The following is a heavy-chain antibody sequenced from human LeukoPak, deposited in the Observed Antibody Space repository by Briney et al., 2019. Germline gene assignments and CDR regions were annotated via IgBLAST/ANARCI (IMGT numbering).Heavy chain of an antibody. CDR1: GGSISSSSYY. J-gene: IGHJ4*02. D-gene: IGHD3-10*01. CDR3: ARPGVLLWFGELLSVDYFDY. CDR2: IYYSGST. V-gene: IGHV4-39*01. Sequence: RTSETLSLTCTVSGGSISSSSYYWGWIRQPPGKGLEWIGSIYYSGSTFYNPSLKSRVTISVDTTKNQFSLKLSSVTAADTAVYYCARPGVLLWFGELLSVDYFDYWGQGTLVTVSS.